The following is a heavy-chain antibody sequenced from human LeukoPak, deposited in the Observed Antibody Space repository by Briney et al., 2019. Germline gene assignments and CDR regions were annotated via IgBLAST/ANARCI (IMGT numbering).Heavy chain of an antibody. CDR2: IRSKAKSYAT. V-gene: IGHV3-73*01. D-gene: IGHD3-22*01. J-gene: IGHJ3*02. CDR3: THYYDGSGYYGAFDS. CDR1: GFTFSDSA. Sequence: GGSLKLSCAASGFTFSDSAVHWVRQASGKGLEWVGRIRSKAKSYATAYATSVKGRFTISRDDSETTAYLQMNSLKTEDTAVYYCTHYYDGSGYYGAFDSWGQGTMVTVSS.